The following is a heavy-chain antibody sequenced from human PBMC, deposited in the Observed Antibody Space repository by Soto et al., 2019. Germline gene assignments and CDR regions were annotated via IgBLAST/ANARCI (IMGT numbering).Heavy chain of an antibody. D-gene: IGHD3-10*01. CDR1: VFTLMIYG. V-gene: IGHV3-30*18. J-gene: IGHJ4*02. CDR3: VKGMSLPWFRGHFEY. Sequence: GWSXRLSGSSSVFTLMIYGIHGFGHAPGKGLECVAVISYDGSNKYYADSVKGRFTISRDNSKNTLYLQMNSLRAEDTAVYYCVKGMSLPWFRGHFEYWGQGTLVTVSS. CDR2: ISYDGSNK.